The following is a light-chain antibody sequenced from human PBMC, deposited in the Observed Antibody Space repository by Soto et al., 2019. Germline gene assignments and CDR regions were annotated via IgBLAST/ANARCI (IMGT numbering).Light chain of an antibody. CDR3: QQYNSYSHT. J-gene: IGKJ2*01. CDR2: RAS. Sequence: DIQMTQSPSTLSASVGDRVTITCRASQSISNRLAWYQQKPGKAPKLLIYRASALESGVPSRFSGSGSGTEFTLTISSLQPDDFATYYCQQYNSYSHTFGQGTKVDIK. V-gene: IGKV1-5*03. CDR1: QSISNR.